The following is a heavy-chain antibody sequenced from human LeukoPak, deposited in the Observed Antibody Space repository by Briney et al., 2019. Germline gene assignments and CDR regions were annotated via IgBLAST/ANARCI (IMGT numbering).Heavy chain of an antibody. CDR2: INTKTGNP. J-gene: IGHJ4*02. Sequence: ASVKVSCKASGYSFISFIMNWVRQAPGQGLECMGGINTKTGNPTYAQGFTGRFVFSLDTSVTTAYLQINSLKAEDTAVYYCARDYWDDSSGNDYWGQGTLVTVSS. D-gene: IGHD3-22*01. CDR3: ARDYWDDSSGNDY. V-gene: IGHV7-4-1*02. CDR1: GYSFISFI.